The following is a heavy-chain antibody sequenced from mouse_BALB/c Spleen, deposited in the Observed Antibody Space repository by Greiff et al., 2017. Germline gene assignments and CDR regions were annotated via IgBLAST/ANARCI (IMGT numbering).Heavy chain of an antibody. D-gene: IGHD1-1*01. J-gene: IGHJ4*01. Sequence: QVQLQQSGAELVRPGTSVKISCKASGYTFTNYWLGWVKQRPGHGLEWIGDIYPGGGYTNYNEKFKGKATLTADTSSSTAYMHLSSLTSEDSAVYYCTRSLYGSSYAMDYWGQGTSVTVSS. CDR1: GYTFTNYW. V-gene: IGHV1-63*02. CDR3: TRSLYGSSYAMDY. CDR2: IYPGGGYT.